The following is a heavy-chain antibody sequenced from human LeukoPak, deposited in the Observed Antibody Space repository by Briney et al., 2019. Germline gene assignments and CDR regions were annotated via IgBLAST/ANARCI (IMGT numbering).Heavy chain of an antibody. V-gene: IGHV3-74*01. D-gene: IGHD6-13*01. CDR1: GFTFSSYW. CDR3: AREDSSSWYVFSSGCWFDP. CDR2: INSDGSST. J-gene: IGHJ5*02. Sequence: GGSLRLSCAASGFTFSSYWMHRVRQAPGKGLVWVSRINSDGSSTGYADSVKGRFTISRDNAKNTLYLQMNSLRAEDTAVYYCAREDSSSWYVFSSGCWFDPWGQGTLVTVSS.